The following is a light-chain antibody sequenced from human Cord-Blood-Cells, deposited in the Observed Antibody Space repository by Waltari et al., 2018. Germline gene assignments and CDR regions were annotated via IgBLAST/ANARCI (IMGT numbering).Light chain of an antibody. CDR1: QSISSW. V-gene: IGKV1-5*01. Sequence: DIQMTQSPSTLSASVGDRVTITCRASQSISSWLAWYQQKPGKAPKLPIYDASSLESGVPSRFSGSGSGTEFTLTISSLQPDDFATHYCQQYNSYFRTFGQGTKVEIK. CDR2: DAS. CDR3: QQYNSYFRT. J-gene: IGKJ1*01.